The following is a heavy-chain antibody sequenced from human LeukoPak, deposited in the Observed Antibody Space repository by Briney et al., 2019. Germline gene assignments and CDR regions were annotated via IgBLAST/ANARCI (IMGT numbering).Heavy chain of an antibody. CDR2: ISGSGGST. CDR1: GFTFSSYA. D-gene: IGHD6-19*01. Sequence: GGSLRLSCAASGFTFSSYAMSWVRQAPGKGLEWVSAISGSGGSTYYADSVKGRFTISRDNAKNSLYLQMNSLRAEDTAVYYCARDAVAGPPYFDYWGQGTLVTVSS. CDR3: ARDAVAGPPYFDY. J-gene: IGHJ4*02. V-gene: IGHV3-23*01.